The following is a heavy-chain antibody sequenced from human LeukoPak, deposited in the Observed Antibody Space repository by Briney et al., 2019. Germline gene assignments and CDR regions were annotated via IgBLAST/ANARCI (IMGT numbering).Heavy chain of an antibody. J-gene: IGHJ4*02. CDR1: GGSTSGFY. V-gene: IGHV4-59*01. CDR3: ARVADYDILTGYDY. Sequence: SETLSLTCSVSGGSTSGFYWSWIRQPPGKGLEWIGYIYYSGSTNYNPSLKSRVTISVDTSKNQFSLKLSSVTAADTAVYYCARVADYDILTGYDYWGQGTLVTVSS. CDR2: IYYSGST. D-gene: IGHD3-9*01.